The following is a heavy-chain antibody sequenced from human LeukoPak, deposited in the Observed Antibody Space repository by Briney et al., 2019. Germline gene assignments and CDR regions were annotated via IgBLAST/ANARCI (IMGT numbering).Heavy chain of an antibody. V-gene: IGHV3-30*19. Sequence: PGRSLRLSCAASGFTFSSYGMHWVRQAPGKGLEWVAVISYDGSNKYYADSVKGRFTISRDNSKNTLYLQMNSLRAEDTAVYYCAREGWELLDFDYWGQGTLVTVSS. J-gene: IGHJ4*02. CDR1: GFTFSSYG. CDR2: ISYDGSNK. CDR3: AREGWELLDFDY. D-gene: IGHD1-26*01.